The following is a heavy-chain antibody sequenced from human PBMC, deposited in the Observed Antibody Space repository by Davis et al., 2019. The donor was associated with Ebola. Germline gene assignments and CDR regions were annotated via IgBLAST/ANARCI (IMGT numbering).Heavy chain of an antibody. D-gene: IGHD2-2*02. CDR3: AAIYGWAFGYYYLDV. CDR1: GGSVSSYY. Sequence: PGGSLRLSCTVSGGSVSSYYWNWIRQPPGKGLEWIGYIHYSGNSDYNPSLKSRVTMSVDTSKNQFSLNLSSVTAADTAVYYCAAIYGWAFGYYYLDVWGRGTTVTVSS. J-gene: IGHJ6*03. CDR2: IHYSGNS. V-gene: IGHV4-59*02.